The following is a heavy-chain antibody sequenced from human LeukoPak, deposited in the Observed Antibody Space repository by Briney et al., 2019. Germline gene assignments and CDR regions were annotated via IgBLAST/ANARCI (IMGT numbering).Heavy chain of an antibody. V-gene: IGHV1-18*01. CDR2: INAYNGNT. J-gene: IGHJ3*02. Sequence: GASVKVSCKASGYTFSSYVISRVRQAPGQGLEWMGWINAYNGNTNYAQKLQGRVTMTTDTSTSTAYMELRSLRSDDTAIYYCARRASLEIWGQGTMVTVSS. CDR1: GYTFSSYV. D-gene: IGHD3-16*02. CDR3: ARRASLEI.